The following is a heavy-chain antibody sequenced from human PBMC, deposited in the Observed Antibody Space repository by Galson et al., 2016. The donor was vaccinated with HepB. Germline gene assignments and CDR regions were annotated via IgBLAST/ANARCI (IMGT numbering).Heavy chain of an antibody. CDR1: GDSVSSNSVA. CDR2: TYYRSKWYN. V-gene: IGHV6-1*01. J-gene: IGHJ4*02. D-gene: IGHD5-18*01. CDR3: ARDRNFKLTWIQLRKRGTGDGFDY. Sequence: CVISGDSVSSNSVAWNWIRQSPSRGLEWLGRTYYRSKWYNDYAVSVKSRITINPGTSKNQFSLQLNSVTPEDTALYYCARDRNFKLTWIQLRKRGTGDGFDYWGQGTLVTVSS.